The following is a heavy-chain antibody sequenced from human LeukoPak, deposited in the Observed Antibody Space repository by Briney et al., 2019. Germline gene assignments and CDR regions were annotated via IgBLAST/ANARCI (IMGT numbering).Heavy chain of an antibody. J-gene: IGHJ5*02. CDR2: IYYSGST. Sequence: SETLSLTCTVSGGSISSYYWSWIRQPPGKGLEWIGYIYYSGSTNYNPSLKSRVTISVDTSKNQFSLKLSSVTAADTAVYYCARRGDSSGWSGWFDPWGQGTLVTVSS. CDR1: GGSISSYY. CDR3: ARRGDSSGWSGWFDP. D-gene: IGHD6-19*01. V-gene: IGHV4-59*08.